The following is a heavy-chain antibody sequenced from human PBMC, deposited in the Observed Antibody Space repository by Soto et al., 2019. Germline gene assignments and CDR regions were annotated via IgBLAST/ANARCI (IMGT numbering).Heavy chain of an antibody. Sequence: GASVKVSCKASGGTFSSYAISWVRQAPGQGLEWMGGIIPIFGTANYAQKFQGRVTITADKSTSTAYMELSSLRSEDTAVYYCARDQGTYYYDSSGYYGYCGQRTLFTVCS. V-gene: IGHV1-69*06. CDR3: ARDQGTYYYDSSGYYGY. CDR2: IIPIFGTA. J-gene: IGHJ4*02. CDR1: GGTFSSYA. D-gene: IGHD3-22*01.